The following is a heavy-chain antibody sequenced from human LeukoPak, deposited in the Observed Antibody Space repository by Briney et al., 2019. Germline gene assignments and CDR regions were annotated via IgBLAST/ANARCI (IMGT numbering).Heavy chain of an antibody. V-gene: IGHV1-69*13. Sequence: SVKVSCKASGGTFSSYAICWVRQAPGQGLEWMGGIIPIFGTANYAQKFQGRVTITADESTSTAYMELSSLRSEDTAVYYCARGRYCSGGSCYRLFDYWGQGTLVTVSS. CDR1: GGTFSSYA. CDR2: IIPIFGTA. CDR3: ARGRYCSGGSCYRLFDY. J-gene: IGHJ4*02. D-gene: IGHD2-15*01.